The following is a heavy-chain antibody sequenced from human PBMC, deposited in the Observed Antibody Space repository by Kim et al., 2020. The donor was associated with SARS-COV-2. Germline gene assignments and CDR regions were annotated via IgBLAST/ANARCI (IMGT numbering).Heavy chain of an antibody. CDR2: ISSSSSYI. CDR1: GFTFSSYS. CDR3: ARDGEMATIMAGPPTKYYGMDV. V-gene: IGHV3-21*04. J-gene: IGHJ6*02. Sequence: GGSLRLSCAASGFTFSSYSMNWVRQAPGKGLEWVSSISSSSSYIYYADSVKGRFTISRDNAKNSLYLQMNSLRAEDTAVYYCARDGEMATIMAGPPTKYYGMDVWGQGTTVTVSS. D-gene: IGHD5-12*01.